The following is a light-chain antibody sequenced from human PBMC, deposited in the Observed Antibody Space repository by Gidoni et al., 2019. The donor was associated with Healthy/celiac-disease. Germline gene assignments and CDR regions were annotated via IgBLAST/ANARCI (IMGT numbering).Light chain of an antibody. CDR3: QQYDNLPIT. CDR1: QDISNY. CDR2: DAS. V-gene: IGKV1-33*01. Sequence: DIQMTQSPSSLSASVGDRVTITCQASQDISNYLTWYQQKPGKAPKLLIYDASNLETGFPSRFSGSGSGTDFTFTISSLQPEDIATYYCQQYDNLPITFGQGTRLEIK. J-gene: IGKJ5*01.